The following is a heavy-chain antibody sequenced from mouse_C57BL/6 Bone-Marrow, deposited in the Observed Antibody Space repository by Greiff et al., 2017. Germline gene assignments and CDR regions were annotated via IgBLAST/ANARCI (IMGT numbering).Heavy chain of an antibody. CDR1: GYAFTNYL. CDR3: ARLGTTVGAHWYFDV. CDR2: INPGSGGT. J-gene: IGHJ1*03. D-gene: IGHD1-1*01. V-gene: IGHV1-54*01. Sequence: VQLQESGAELVRPGTSVKVSCKASGYAFTNYLIEWVKQRPGQGLEWIGVINPGSGGTNYNEKFKGKATLTADKSSSTADMQLSRLTSEDSAVDCCARLGTTVGAHWYFDVWGTGTTVTVSS.